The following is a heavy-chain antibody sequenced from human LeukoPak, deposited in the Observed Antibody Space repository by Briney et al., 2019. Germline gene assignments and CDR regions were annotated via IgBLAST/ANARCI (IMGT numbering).Heavy chain of an antibody. CDR3: ARDRKVGATYYYYGMDV. J-gene: IGHJ6*02. D-gene: IGHD1-26*01. Sequence: GSLRLSCAASGFTFSSYSMNWVRQPPGKGLEWIGYIYYSGSTYYNPSLKSRVSISVDTSKNQFSLKLSSVTAADTAVYYCARDRKVGATYYYYGMDVWGQGTTVTVSS. CDR2: IYYSGST. CDR1: GFTFSSYS. V-gene: IGHV4-59*01.